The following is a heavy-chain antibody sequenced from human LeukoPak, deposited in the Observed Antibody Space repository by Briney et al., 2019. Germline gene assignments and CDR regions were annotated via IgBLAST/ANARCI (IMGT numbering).Heavy chain of an antibody. Sequence: PPGASLRLSCAASGFTFSSYAMSWVRQAPGKGLEWVSAISGSGDSTYYADSVKGRFTISRDNSKNTLYLQMNSLRAEDTAVYYCAKSGSTFYDTAPVDYWGQGTLVTVSS. CDR3: AKSGSTFYDTAPVDY. CDR1: GFTFSSYA. D-gene: IGHD2/OR15-2a*01. CDR2: ISGSGDST. V-gene: IGHV3-23*01. J-gene: IGHJ4*02.